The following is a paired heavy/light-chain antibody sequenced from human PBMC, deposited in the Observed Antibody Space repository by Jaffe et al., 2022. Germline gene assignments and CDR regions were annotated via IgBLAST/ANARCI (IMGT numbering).Heavy chain of an antibody. CDR2: VSPGDSET. V-gene: IGHV5-51*03. J-gene: IGHJ4*02. Sequence: EVQLVQSGAEVKKSGESLKISCKGSGYKFINYWIGWVRQMPGKGLEWMGIVSPGDSETRYSPSFQGQVTISVDRSINTAYLQWSSLKASDTAMYYCVRTRYFNSWYEYWGQGTRVTVSS. CDR1: GYKFINYW. CDR3: VRTRYFNSWYEY. D-gene: IGHD5-12*01.
Light chain of an antibody. CDR3: GTWDSSLSLWV. CDR2: ENN. CDR1: SSNIGNNY. Sequence: QSVLTQPPSVSAAPGQKVTISCSGSSSNIGNNYVSWYQQLPGTAPKLLIYENNKRSSEIPDRLSGSKSGTSATLGITGLQTGDEADYYCGTWDSSLSLWVFGGGTKLTVL. V-gene: IGLV1-51*02. J-gene: IGLJ3*02.